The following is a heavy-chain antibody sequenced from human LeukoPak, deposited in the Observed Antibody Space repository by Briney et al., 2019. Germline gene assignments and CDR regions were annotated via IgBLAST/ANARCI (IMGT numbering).Heavy chain of an antibody. CDR1: GYTFTGCY. Sequence: ASVKVSCKASGYTFTGCYMHWVRQAPGQGLEWMGWINPNSGGTNYAQKFQGRVTMTRDTSISTAYMELSRLRSDDTAVYYCARDWLDIVVVPHTSSFDYWGQGTLVTVSS. CDR3: ARDWLDIVVVPHTSSFDY. V-gene: IGHV1-2*02. J-gene: IGHJ4*02. D-gene: IGHD2-2*01. CDR2: INPNSGGT.